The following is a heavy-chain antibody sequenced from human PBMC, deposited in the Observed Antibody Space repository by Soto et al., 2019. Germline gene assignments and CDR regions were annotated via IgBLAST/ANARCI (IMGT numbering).Heavy chain of an antibody. Sequence: ASGKVSGKAAGGTVSSYSISGVRQAPGQELGWRGGIIPILVTADYGQSFQSRVTITAYESTSASYMELSSLRSEDTAVDYCVLGSPSDFQQDYFDYRGQGPMVTVSS. J-gene: IGHJ4*02. CDR1: GGTVSSYS. V-gene: IGHV1-69*13. CDR2: IIPILVTA. CDR3: VLGSPSDFQQDYFDY. D-gene: IGHD6-6*01.